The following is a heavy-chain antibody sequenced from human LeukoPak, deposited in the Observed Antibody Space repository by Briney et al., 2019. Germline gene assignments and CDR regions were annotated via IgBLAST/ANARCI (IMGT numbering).Heavy chain of an antibody. Sequence: PGGSLRLSCAASGFTFSKYYMGWIGQAPGKGLEGISYIVNSGGTTSYADSVQGRFTISSDDAKNSMYLQMNSLRAEDTAVYYCAGGYGSGSYSAWGQGIPVTVSS. CDR3: AGGYGSGSYSA. J-gene: IGHJ5*02. CDR2: IVNSGGTT. D-gene: IGHD3-10*01. V-gene: IGHV3-11*01. CDR1: GFTFSKYY.